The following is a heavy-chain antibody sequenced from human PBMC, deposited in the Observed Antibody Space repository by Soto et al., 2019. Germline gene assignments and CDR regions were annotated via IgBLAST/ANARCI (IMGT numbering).Heavy chain of an antibody. V-gene: IGHV3-33*01. CDR1: GFTFSSYG. CDR2: IWYDGSNK. D-gene: IGHD1-1*01. Sequence: GSLRLSCAASGFTFSSYGMHWVRQAPGKGLEWVAVIWYDGSNKYYADSVKGRFTISRDNSKNTLYLQMNSLRAEDTAVYYCARDSRSRELQGIYYYSYYGMDVWGQGTTVTVSS. CDR3: ARDSRSRELQGIYYYSYYGMDV. J-gene: IGHJ6*02.